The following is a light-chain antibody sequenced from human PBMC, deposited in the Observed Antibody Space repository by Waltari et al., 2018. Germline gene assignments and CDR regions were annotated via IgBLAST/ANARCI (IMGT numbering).Light chain of an antibody. CDR2: AAS. CDR3: QQYANSPRT. J-gene: IGKJ1*01. Sequence: EIVLTQSPGTLSLSPGDRATLSCRASHSVSSNNLAWYQQKPGQAPRLLIYAASSRATSITDRFSGSGSGTDFTLTISRVEPEDFAVYYCQQYANSPRTFGQGTKVEIK. V-gene: IGKV3-20*01. CDR1: HSVSSNN.